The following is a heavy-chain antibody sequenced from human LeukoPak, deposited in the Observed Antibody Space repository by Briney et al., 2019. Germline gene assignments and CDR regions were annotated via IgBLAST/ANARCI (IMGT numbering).Heavy chain of an antibody. CDR2: ITSGGDT. V-gene: IGHV3-23*01. Sequence: GGSLRLSCAASGFTFSSFAMSWVRLAPGKGLEWVSAITSGGDTYYADSVKGRFTISRDNSKNTLYLQMNSLRAEDTAVYYCAKGASTYRAEYFHHWGQGTLVTVPS. J-gene: IGHJ1*01. CDR1: GFTFSSFA. CDR3: AKGASTYRAEYFHH. D-gene: IGHD1-1*01.